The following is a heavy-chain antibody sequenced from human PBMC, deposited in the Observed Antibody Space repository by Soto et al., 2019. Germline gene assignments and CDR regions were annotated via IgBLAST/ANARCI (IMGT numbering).Heavy chain of an antibody. CDR1: GGSVSSGSYY. J-gene: IGHJ4*02. Sequence: SETLSLTCTVSGGSVSSGSYYWSWIRQPPGKGLEWIGYIYYSGSTNYNPSLKSRVTISVDTSKNQFSLKLSSVTAADTAVYYCARDDSSGYYYDYWGQGTLVTV. D-gene: IGHD3-22*01. CDR2: IYYSGST. CDR3: ARDDSSGYYYDY. V-gene: IGHV4-61*01.